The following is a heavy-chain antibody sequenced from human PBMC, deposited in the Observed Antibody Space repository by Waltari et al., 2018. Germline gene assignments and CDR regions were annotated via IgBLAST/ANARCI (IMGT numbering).Heavy chain of an antibody. V-gene: IGHV4-38-2*01. J-gene: IGHJ4*02. Sequence: QVQLQESGPGLVKPSETLSLTCAVSGYSISSGYYWGWIRQPPGKGLEWIESIYKSCSPSYYPSLKRRVTISVDTSKNQSSLKLSSVTAADTALYYCARVGGDYDSSGYYQGLDYWGQGTLVTVSS. CDR1: GYSISSGYY. D-gene: IGHD3-22*01. CDR2: IYKSCSP. CDR3: ARVGGDYDSSGYYQGLDY.